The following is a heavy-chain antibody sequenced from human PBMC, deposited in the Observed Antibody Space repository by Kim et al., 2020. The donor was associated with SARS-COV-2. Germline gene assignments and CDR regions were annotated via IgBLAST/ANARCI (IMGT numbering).Heavy chain of an antibody. CDR1: GFTFSSYA. CDR3: ARELSDYGWDY. CDR2: ISYDGSNK. J-gene: IGHJ4*02. V-gene: IGHV3-30-3*01. Sequence: GGSLRLSCAASGFTFSSYAMHWVRQAPGKGLEWVAVISYDGSNKYYADSVKGRFTISRDNSKNTLYLQMNSLRAEDTAVYYCARELSDYGWDYWGQGTLGTVSS. D-gene: IGHD4-17*01.